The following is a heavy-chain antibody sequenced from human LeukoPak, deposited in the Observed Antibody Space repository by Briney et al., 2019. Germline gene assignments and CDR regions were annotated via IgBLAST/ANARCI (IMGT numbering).Heavy chain of an antibody. Sequence: PSEALSLTCTVSGGSMSSYYWTWIRQPPGKGLEWIGCIHYSGSTTYNPSVKSRITISLDTPKKQISLKLRSVTAADTAVYYCAIGGNSDSFDYWGQGTLVTVSS. CDR2: IHYSGST. CDR3: AIGGNSDSFDY. D-gene: IGHD4-23*01. J-gene: IGHJ4*02. V-gene: IGHV4-59*01. CDR1: GGSMSSYY.